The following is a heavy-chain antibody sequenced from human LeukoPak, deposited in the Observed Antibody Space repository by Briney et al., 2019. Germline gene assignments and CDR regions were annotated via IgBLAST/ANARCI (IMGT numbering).Heavy chain of an antibody. D-gene: IGHD3-10*01. Sequence: ASVKVSCKASGYTFTSYGISWVRQAPGQGLEWMGWISPYNGNTNYAQNLQGRVTLTTDTSTSTAYMELRSLRSDDTAVYYCARDLSHYYYGSGSYYDYWGQGTLVTVSS. CDR3: ARDLSHYYYGSGSYYDY. CDR1: GYTFTSYG. CDR2: ISPYNGNT. V-gene: IGHV1-18*01. J-gene: IGHJ4*02.